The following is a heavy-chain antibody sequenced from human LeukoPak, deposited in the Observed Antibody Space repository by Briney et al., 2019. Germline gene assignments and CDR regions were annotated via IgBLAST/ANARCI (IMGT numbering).Heavy chain of an antibody. J-gene: IGHJ4*02. Sequence: KPSETLSLTCAVSGGSISSYYWGWIRQPPGKGLEWIGSIYYSGSTYYNPSLKSRVTISVDTSKNQFSLKLSSVTAADTAVYYCARISSGWYAGYFDYWGQGTLVTVSS. CDR2: IYYSGST. CDR1: GGSISSYY. CDR3: ARISSGWYAGYFDY. D-gene: IGHD6-19*01. V-gene: IGHV4-39*01.